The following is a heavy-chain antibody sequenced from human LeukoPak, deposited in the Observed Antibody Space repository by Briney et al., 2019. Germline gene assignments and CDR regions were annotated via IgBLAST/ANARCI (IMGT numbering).Heavy chain of an antibody. V-gene: IGHV3-21*01. CDR1: GFTFSSYS. Sequence: PGGSLRLSCAASGFTFSSYSMNWVRQTPGRGLEWVSSISTSSSYIYYADSVKGRFTISRDNAKNSLYLQMNSPRAEDTAVYYCAREGDDYFDYWDQGTLVTVSS. CDR3: AREGDDYFDY. CDR2: ISTSSSYI. J-gene: IGHJ4*02.